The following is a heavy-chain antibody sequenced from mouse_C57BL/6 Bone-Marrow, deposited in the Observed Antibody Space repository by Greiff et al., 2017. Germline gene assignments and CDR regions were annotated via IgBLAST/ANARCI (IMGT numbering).Heavy chain of an antibody. D-gene: IGHD2-4*01. CDR1: GYTFTGYW. CDR3: AYDYLFAY. J-gene: IGHJ3*01. V-gene: IGHV1-9*01. Sequence: QVQLQQSGAELMKPGASVKLSCQATGYTFTGYWIAWVTQRPGPGLEWLGALLPGSGSTNYNEKFKGKATFTADTSSNTAYMQLSSLTTEDSAIYYCAYDYLFAYWGQGTLVTVSA. CDR2: LLPGSGST.